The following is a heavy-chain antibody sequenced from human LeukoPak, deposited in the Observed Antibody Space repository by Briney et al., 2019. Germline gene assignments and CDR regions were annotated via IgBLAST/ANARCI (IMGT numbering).Heavy chain of an antibody. J-gene: IGHJ4*02. V-gene: IGHV3-53*01. Sequence: GGSLRLSCAASGFIVNSNYMNWVRQAPGKGLEWVSVLYSDDTTYYADSVKGRFTISRDNSKNTLYLQMNNLRAEDTAVYYCARGGGYYAIDYGGQGPLVTVSS. CDR2: LYSDDTT. CDR1: GFIVNSNY. D-gene: IGHD1-26*01. CDR3: ARGGGYYAIDY.